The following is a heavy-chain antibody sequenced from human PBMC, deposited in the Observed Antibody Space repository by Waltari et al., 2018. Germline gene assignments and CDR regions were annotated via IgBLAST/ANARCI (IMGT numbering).Heavy chain of an antibody. Sequence: QVQLVQSGAEVKKPGASVKVSCKASGYTFTSYDINWVRQATGQGLEWMGWMNPNSGNTGYAQKFQGRVTMTRNTSISTAYMELSSLRSEDTAVYYCAREEIGTIFGGAGWFDPWGQGTLVTVSS. CDR2: MNPNSGNT. J-gene: IGHJ5*02. D-gene: IGHD3-3*01. V-gene: IGHV1-8*01. CDR1: GYTFTSYD. CDR3: AREEIGTIFGGAGWFDP.